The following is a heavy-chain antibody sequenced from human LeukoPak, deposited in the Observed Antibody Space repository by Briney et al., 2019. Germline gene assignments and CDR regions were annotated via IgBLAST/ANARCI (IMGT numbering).Heavy chain of an antibody. J-gene: IGHJ4*02. CDR1: GYTFTGYY. Sequence: ASVKVSCKASGYTFTGYYMHWVRQAPGQGLEWMGWINPNSGGTNHAQKFQGRVTMTRETSISTAYMELSRLRSDDTAVYYCARGSSWIQLWSLDYWGQGTLVTVSS. CDR3: ARGSSWIQLWSLDY. D-gene: IGHD5-18*01. CDR2: INPNSGGT. V-gene: IGHV1-2*02.